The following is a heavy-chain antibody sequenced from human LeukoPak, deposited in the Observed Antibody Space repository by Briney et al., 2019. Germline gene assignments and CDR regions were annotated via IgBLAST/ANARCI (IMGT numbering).Heavy chain of an antibody. CDR1: GYTFTSYY. D-gene: IGHD4-17*01. V-gene: IGHV1-46*01. Sequence: VASVKVSCKASGYTFTSYYMHWVRQAPGQGHEWMGIINPSGGSTSYAQKFQGRVTMTRDTSTSTVYMELSSLRSEDTAVYYCARDGDYETPYYYYYMDVWGKGTTVTVSS. CDR3: ARDGDYETPYYYYYMDV. CDR2: INPSGGST. J-gene: IGHJ6*03.